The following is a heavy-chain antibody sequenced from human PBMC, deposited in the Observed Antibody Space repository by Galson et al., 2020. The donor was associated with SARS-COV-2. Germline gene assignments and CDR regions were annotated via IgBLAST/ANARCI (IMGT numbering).Heavy chain of an antibody. CDR2: ISGSGGST. CDR3: ASPRYYYDSSGSFDY. V-gene: IGHV3-23*01. Sequence: GESLKISCAASGFTFSSYAMSWVRQAPGKGLEWVSAISGSGGSTYYADSVKGRFTISRDNSKNTLYLQMNSLRAEDTAVYYCASPRYYYDSSGSFDYWGQGTLVTVSS. D-gene: IGHD3-22*01. J-gene: IGHJ4*02. CDR1: GFTFSSYA.